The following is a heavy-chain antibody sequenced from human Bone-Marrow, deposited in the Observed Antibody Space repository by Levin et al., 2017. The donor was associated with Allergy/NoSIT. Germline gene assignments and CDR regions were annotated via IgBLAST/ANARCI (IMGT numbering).Heavy chain of an antibody. CDR2: ISHDGSNK. CDR3: AKPLGIGEAGWLESGLDV. CDR1: GFTFSSYG. Sequence: GESLKISCAASGFTFSSYGMHWVRQAPGKGLEWVAVISHDGSNKYYADSVKGRFTISRDDSKNTLYLQMNSLRAEDPAVFYCAKPLGIGEAGWLESGLDVWGKGTTVTVSS. V-gene: IGHV3-30*18. D-gene: IGHD6-13*01. J-gene: IGHJ6*04.